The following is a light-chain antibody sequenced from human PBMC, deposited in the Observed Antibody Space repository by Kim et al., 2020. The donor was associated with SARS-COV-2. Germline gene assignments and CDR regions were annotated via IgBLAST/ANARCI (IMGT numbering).Light chain of an antibody. J-gene: IGKJ4*01. CDR2: AAS. V-gene: IGKV1-33*01. Sequence: ASVGDRVTITCQASQDISTYFNWYQHKPVKAPKLLIYAASHLKTGVPSRFSGNGSGTDFSFTISSLQPEDIATYYCQQYDNLPLTFGGGTKVDIK. CDR3: QQYDNLPLT. CDR1: QDISTY.